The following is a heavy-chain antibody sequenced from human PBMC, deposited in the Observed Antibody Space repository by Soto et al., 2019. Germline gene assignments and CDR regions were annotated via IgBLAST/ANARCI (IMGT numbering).Heavy chain of an antibody. CDR2: ISAYNGNT. V-gene: IGHV1-18*01. CDR3: PRSGAAAFDNEDIDY. CDR1: GYTFTSCG. J-gene: IGHJ4*02. Sequence: GASVKVSWKASGYTFTSCGISWVRQAPGQGLEWMGWISAYNGNTNYAQKLQGRVTMTTDTSTSTAYMELRSLRYDDTAVYYCPRSGAAAFDNEDIDYWGQGTLVPVSS. D-gene: IGHD6-13*01.